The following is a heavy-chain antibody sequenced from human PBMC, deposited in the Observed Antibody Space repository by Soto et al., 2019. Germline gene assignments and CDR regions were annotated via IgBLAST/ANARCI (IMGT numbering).Heavy chain of an antibody. V-gene: IGHV1-18*01. CDR2: ISAHNGNT. CDR3: ARGRYGDY. CDR1: GYTFTSYG. D-gene: IGHD1-1*01. Sequence: QVHLVQSGAEVKKPGASVKVSCKASGYTFTSYGITWVRQAPGQGLEWRGWISAHNGNTDYAQKRQGRVNVTRDTSTSTAYRELRSLRSDDTAVYYCARGRYGDYWGQGALVTVSS. J-gene: IGHJ4*02.